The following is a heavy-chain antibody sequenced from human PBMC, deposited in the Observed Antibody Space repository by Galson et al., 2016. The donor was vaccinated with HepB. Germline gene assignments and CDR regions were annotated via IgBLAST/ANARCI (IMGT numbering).Heavy chain of an antibody. D-gene: IGHD1-1*01. V-gene: IGHV3-23*01. CDR1: GFTFSTYA. J-gene: IGHJ5*02. CDR3: AKWGYNWNLDWLDP. CDR2: ISGSGGST. Sequence: SLRLSCAASGFTFSTYAMTWVRQAPGKGLELVSAISGSGGSTYYAGSVKGRFTISRDTSKNTLYLQMNSLRAEDTAVYYCAKWGYNWNLDWLDPWGQGTLVTVSS.